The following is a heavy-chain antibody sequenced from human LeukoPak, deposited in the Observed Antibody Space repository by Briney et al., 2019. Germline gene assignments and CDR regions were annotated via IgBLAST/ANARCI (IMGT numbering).Heavy chain of an antibody. J-gene: IGHJ3*02. V-gene: IGHV4-4*07. Sequence: SETLSLTCTVSGGSISSYYWSWIRQPAGKGLEWIGRIYTSGSTNYNPSLKSRVTMSVDTSKNQFSLKLSSVTAADTAVYYCARSPNYYDSSGYYAAAFDIWGQGTMVTVSS. CDR3: ARSPNYYDSSGYYAAAFDI. CDR1: GGSISSYY. CDR2: IYTSGST. D-gene: IGHD3-22*01.